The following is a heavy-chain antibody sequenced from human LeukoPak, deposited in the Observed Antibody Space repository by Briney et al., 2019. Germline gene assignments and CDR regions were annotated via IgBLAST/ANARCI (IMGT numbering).Heavy chain of an antibody. CDR2: IYYSGNT. CDR3: ARDVRGSSGRYYYYYMDV. J-gene: IGHJ6*03. D-gene: IGHD3-22*01. Sequence: SETLSLTCTVSGDSISTSNSYWGWIRQPPGKGLEIGSIYYSGNTYYNASLKSRVTISVDTSKNQFSLKLSSVTAADTAVYYCARDVRGSSGRYYYYYMDVWGKGTTVTVSS. CDR1: GDSISTSNSY. V-gene: IGHV4-39*07.